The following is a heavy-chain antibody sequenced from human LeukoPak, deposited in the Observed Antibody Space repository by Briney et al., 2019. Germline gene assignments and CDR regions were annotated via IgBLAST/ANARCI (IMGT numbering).Heavy chain of an antibody. V-gene: IGHV3-7*03. D-gene: IGHD3-3*01. CDR3: TRVFGGYDVSDY. Sequence: GGSLRLSCAASGFTFSSFWMSWVRQAPGKGPEWVANIKKDGSQKYYVDSVEGRFTISRDNAKNSLYLQMDSLRVDDTAVYYCTRVFGGYDVSDYWGQGTLVTVSS. J-gene: IGHJ4*02. CDR1: GFTFSSFW. CDR2: IKKDGSQK.